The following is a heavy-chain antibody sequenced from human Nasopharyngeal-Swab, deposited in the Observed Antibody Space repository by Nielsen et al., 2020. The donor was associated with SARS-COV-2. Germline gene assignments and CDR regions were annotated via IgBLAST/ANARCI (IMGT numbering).Heavy chain of an antibody. D-gene: IGHD6-19*01. CDR1: GFTFSSYG. V-gene: IGHV3-33*01. CDR2: IWYDGSNK. Sequence: GGSLRLSCAASGFTFSSYGMHWVRQAPGKGLEWVAVIWYDGSNKYYADSVKGRFTISRDNSKNTLYLQMNSLRAEDTAVYYCASDPPGIAVEIDYWGQGTLVTVSS. J-gene: IGHJ4*02. CDR3: ASDPPGIAVEIDY.